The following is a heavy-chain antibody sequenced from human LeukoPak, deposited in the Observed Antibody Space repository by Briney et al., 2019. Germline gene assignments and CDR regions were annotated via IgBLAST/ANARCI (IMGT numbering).Heavy chain of an antibody. J-gene: IGHJ5*02. D-gene: IGHD1-26*01. CDR2: IYYSGST. CDR3: ARDSRLGATTRWFDP. Sequence: KPSETLSLTCTVSGGSINNYYWSWIRQPPGKGLEWIGYIYYSGSTNYNPSLKSRVTISVDTSKNQFSLKLSSVTAADTAVYYCARDSRLGATTRWFDPWGQGTLVTVSS. CDR1: GGSINNYY. V-gene: IGHV4-59*01.